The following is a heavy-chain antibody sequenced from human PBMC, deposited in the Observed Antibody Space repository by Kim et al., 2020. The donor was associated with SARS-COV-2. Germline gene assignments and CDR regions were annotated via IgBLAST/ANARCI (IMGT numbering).Heavy chain of an antibody. CDR1: GGSISSYY. J-gene: IGHJ4*02. V-gene: IGHV4-59*01. D-gene: IGHD3-10*01. CDR2: IYYSGST. Sequence: SETLSLTCTVSGGSISSYYWSWIRQPPGKGLEWIGYIYYSGSTNYNPSLKSRVTISVDTSKNQFSLKLSSVTAADTAVYYCARARTYYYGSGSYSFDYWAREPGSPSPQ. CDR3: ARARTYYYGSGSYSFDY.